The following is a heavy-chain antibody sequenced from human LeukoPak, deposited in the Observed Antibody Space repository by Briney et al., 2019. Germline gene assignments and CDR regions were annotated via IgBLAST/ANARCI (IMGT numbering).Heavy chain of an antibody. CDR3: ARDYEGYNWNQNWFDP. CDR1: GGTFSSYA. J-gene: IGHJ5*02. Sequence: SVKVSYKASGGTFSSYAISWVRQAPGQGLEWMGGIIPIFGTANYAQKFQGRVTITTDESTSTAYMELSSLRSEDTAVYYCARDYEGYNWNQNWFDPWGQGTLVTVSS. V-gene: IGHV1-69*05. D-gene: IGHD1-20*01. CDR2: IIPIFGTA.